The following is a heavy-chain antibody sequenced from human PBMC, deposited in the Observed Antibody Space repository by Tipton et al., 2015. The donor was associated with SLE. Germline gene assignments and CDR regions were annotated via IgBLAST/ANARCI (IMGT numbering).Heavy chain of an antibody. J-gene: IGHJ4*02. CDR3: AIAVAGPFDY. V-gene: IGHV4-59*06. CDR2: IYYSGST. CDR1: GGSISGYY. Sequence: TLSLTCTVSGGSISGYYWSWIRQPAGKGLEWIGYIYYSGSTYNPSLKSRVTMSVDTSKNQFSLKLSSVTAADTAVYYCAIAVAGPFDYWGLGTLVTVSS. D-gene: IGHD6-19*01.